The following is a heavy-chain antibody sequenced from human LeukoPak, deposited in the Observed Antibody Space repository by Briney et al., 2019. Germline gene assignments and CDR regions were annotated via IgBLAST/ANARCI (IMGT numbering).Heavy chain of an antibody. Sequence: ASVKVSCKTSGYTFTSYGISWVRQAPGQGLEWMGWISAYNGNTNYAQKLQGRVTMTTDTSTSKAYMEVRSLRSDDTAVYYCARDTTPGYCSGGSCLFDYWGQGTLVIVSS. CDR2: ISAYNGNT. V-gene: IGHV1-18*01. CDR3: ARDTTPGYCSGGSCLFDY. CDR1: GYTFTSYG. J-gene: IGHJ4*02. D-gene: IGHD2-15*01.